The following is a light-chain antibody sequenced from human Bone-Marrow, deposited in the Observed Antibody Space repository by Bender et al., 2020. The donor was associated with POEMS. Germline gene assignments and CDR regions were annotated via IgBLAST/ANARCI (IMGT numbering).Light chain of an antibody. Sequence: GTSSNFGNNAANWYQHVPGTAPKLLIHSNNQRPSGVPDRFSASTSGTSASLAISGLHSDDEADYYCSSWDDSLNGWVFGGGTKLTVL. V-gene: IGLV1-44*01. CDR3: SSWDDSLNGWV. J-gene: IGLJ3*02. CDR2: SNN. CDR1: SSNFGNNA.